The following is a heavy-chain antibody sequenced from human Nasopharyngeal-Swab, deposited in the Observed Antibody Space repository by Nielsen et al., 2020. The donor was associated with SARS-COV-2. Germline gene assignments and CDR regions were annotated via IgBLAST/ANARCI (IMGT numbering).Heavy chain of an antibody. D-gene: IGHD5-18*01. CDR2: IYYSGST. V-gene: IGHV4-39*07. CDR3: ARDRGRGYSYGSFHY. Sequence: WIRQPPGKGLEWIGSIYYSGSTYCNPSLKGRVTISVDTSKNQFSLKLSSVTAADTAVYYCARDRGRGYSYGSFHYWGQGTLVTVSS. J-gene: IGHJ4*02.